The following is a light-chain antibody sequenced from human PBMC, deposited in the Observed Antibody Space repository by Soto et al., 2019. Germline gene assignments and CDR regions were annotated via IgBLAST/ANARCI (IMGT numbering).Light chain of an antibody. J-gene: IGKJ1*01. CDR1: QSISSY. V-gene: IGKV1-39*01. Sequence: DIQMTQSPSSLSASVGDRVTITCRASQSISSYLNWYQQKPWKAPKLLIYAASSLQSGVPSSFSGSASGTDCTVTISILQPEDFATYYCQQRYSTPPTFGEGTKVEI. CDR2: AAS. CDR3: QQRYSTPPT.